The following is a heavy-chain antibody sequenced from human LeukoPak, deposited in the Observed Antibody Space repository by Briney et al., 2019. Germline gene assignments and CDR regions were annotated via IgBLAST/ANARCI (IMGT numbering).Heavy chain of an antibody. CDR2: IGTSSSAI. Sequence: GGSLRLSCAASGFIFSSYSMNWVRQAPGKGLEWVSSIGTSSSAIYYADSVKGRFTISRDNAKNSLFLQMDSLRAENTAVYYCARAYCSSTSCFEWGQGTLVTVSS. D-gene: IGHD2-2*01. J-gene: IGHJ4*02. CDR3: ARAYCSSTSCFE. V-gene: IGHV3-48*01. CDR1: GFIFSSYS.